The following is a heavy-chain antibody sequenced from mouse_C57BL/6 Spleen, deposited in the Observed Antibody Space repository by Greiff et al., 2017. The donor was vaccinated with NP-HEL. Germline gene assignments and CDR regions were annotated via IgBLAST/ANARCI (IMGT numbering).Heavy chain of an antibody. J-gene: IGHJ4*01. CDR2: IDPSDSET. CDR1: GYTFTSYW. D-gene: IGHD3-2*02. Sequence: QVQLQQPGAELVRPGSSVKLSCKASGYTFTSYWMHWVKQRPIQGLEWIGNIDPSDSETHYNQKFKDKATLTVDKSSSTAYMQLSSLTSEDSAVYYCARTAQAFYAMDYWGQGTSVTVSS. V-gene: IGHV1-52*01. CDR3: ARTAQAFYAMDY.